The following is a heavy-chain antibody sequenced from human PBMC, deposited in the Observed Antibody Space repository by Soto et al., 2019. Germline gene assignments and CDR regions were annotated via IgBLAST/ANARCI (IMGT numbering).Heavy chain of an antibody. CDR3: AKLPQYDILTGYLNYFDY. CDR2: IYYSGST. J-gene: IGHJ4*02. Sequence: PSETLSLTCTVSGGSISSYFWSWIRQPPGKGLEWIGYIYYSGSTNYNPSLKSRVTISVDTSKNQFSLKLSSVTAEDTAVYYCAKLPQYDILTGYLNYFDYWGQGTLVTVSS. V-gene: IGHV4-59*12. D-gene: IGHD3-9*01. CDR1: GGSISSYF.